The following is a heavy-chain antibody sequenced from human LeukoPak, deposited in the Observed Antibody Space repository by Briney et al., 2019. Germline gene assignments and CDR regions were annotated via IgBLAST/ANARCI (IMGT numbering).Heavy chain of an antibody. CDR1: GFTFGNAW. CDR3: AKDRYYGSGSDLDY. CDR2: ISGSDGSGGRT. J-gene: IGHJ4*02. Sequence: GGSLRLSCAASGFTFGNAWMTWVRQAPGKGLEWVSGISGSDGSGGRTYYADSVKGRFIISRHNSKNTLYLQMNSLRAEDTAVYYCAKDRYYGSGSDLDYWGQGTLVTVSS. V-gene: IGHV3-23*01. D-gene: IGHD3-10*01.